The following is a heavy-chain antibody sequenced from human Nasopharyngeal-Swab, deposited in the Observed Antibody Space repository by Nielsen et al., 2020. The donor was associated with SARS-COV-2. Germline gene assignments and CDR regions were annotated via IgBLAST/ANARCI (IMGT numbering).Heavy chain of an antibody. V-gene: IGHV1-24*01. J-gene: IGHJ1*01. CDR2: FDPEDGET. Sequence: ASVKVSCKVSGYTLTELSMHWVRQAPGKGLEWMGGFDPEDGETIYAQKFQGRVTMTEDTSTDTAYMELSSLRSEDTAVYYCATVLLRFGDHAEYFQHWGQGTLVTVSS. CDR1: GYTLTELS. D-gene: IGHD3-10*01. CDR3: ATVLLRFGDHAEYFQH.